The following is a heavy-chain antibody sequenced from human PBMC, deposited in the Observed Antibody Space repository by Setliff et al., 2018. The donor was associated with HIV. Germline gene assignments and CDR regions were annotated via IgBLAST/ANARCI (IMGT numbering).Heavy chain of an antibody. D-gene: IGHD3-22*01. CDR1: GGSFSGYY. V-gene: IGHV4-34*01. CDR2: INHSGST. J-gene: IGHJ4*02. CDR3: ARLTTTYYYDSSAYYHPV. Sequence: KTSETLSLTCAVYGGSFSGYYWSWIRQPPGKGLEWIGEINHSGSTNYNPSLKSRVTISVDTPKNQFSLKLSSVTAADTAVFYCARLTTTYYYDSSAYYHPVWGQGTLVTVSS.